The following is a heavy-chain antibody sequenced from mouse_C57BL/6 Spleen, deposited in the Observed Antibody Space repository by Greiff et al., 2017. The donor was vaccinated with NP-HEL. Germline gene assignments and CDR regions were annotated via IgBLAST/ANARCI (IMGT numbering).Heavy chain of an antibody. Sequence: EVQLQQSGPELVKPGASVKISCKASGYTFTDYYMNWVKQSHGKSLERIGDINPNNGGTSYNQKFKGKATLTVDKSSSTAYMELRSLTSEDSAVYYCANGNWFAYWGQGTLVTVSA. CDR3: ANGNWFAY. V-gene: IGHV1-26*01. J-gene: IGHJ3*01. D-gene: IGHD2-1*01. CDR1: GYTFTDYY. CDR2: INPNNGGT.